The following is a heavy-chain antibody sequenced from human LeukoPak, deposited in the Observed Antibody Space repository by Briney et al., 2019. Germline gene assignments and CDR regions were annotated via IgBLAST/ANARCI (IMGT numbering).Heavy chain of an antibody. CDR3: ARAPRRHYDILTGYRNWFDP. CDR1: GGSFSGYY. Sequence: SETLSPTCAVYGGSFSGYYWSWIRQPPGKGLERIGEINHSGSTNYNPSLKSRVTISVDTSKNQFSLKLSSVTAADTAVYYCARAPRRHYDILTGYRNWFDPWGQGTLVTVSS. J-gene: IGHJ5*02. D-gene: IGHD3-9*01. CDR2: INHSGST. V-gene: IGHV4-34*01.